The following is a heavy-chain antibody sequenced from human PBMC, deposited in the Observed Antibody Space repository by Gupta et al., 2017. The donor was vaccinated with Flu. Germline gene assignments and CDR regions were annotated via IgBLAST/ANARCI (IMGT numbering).Heavy chain of an antibody. J-gene: IGHJ4*02. CDR3: ARVFAVEPKTDY. D-gene: IGHD3-16*01. CDR1: FRTYM. CDR2: ISSSSSYS. V-gene: IGHV3-21*01. Sequence: FRTYMMNWVRQAPGKGLEWVSFISSSSSYSYYADSVKGRLTVSRDNAKNSPYLQMDSLRAEDTAVYYCARVFAVEPKTDYWGQGTLVTVSS.